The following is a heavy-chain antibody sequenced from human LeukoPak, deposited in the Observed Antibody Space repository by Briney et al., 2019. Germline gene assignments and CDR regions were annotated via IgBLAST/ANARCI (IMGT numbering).Heavy chain of an antibody. CDR3: ARSPAIRYCSGGSCCLFDY. CDR2: INPNSGGT. V-gene: IGHV1-2*02. Sequence: ASVKVSXKASGYTFTGYYMHWVRQAPGQGLEWMGWINPNSGGTNYAQKFQGRATMTRDTSISTAYMELSRLRSDDTAVYYCARSPAIRYCSGGSCCLFDYWGQGTLVTVSS. J-gene: IGHJ4*02. CDR1: GYTFTGYY. D-gene: IGHD2-15*01.